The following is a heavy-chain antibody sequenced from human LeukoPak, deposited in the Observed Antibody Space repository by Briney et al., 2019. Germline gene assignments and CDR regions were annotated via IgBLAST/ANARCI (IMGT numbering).Heavy chain of an antibody. CDR1: GFTFSSYA. CDR2: ISGSGGST. V-gene: IGHV3-23*01. J-gene: IGHJ4*02. Sequence: GGSLRLSCAASGFTFSSYAMSWVRQAPGKGLEWVSAISGSGGSTYYADSVKGRFTISRDNSKNTLYLQMNSLRAEDTAVYYCARGLGGYDAYFDYWGQGTLVTVSS. D-gene: IGHD5-12*01. CDR3: ARGLGGYDAYFDY.